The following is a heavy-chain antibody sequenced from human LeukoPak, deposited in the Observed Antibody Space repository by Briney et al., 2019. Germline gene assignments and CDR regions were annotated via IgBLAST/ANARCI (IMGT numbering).Heavy chain of an antibody. CDR1: GYTFTNYA. V-gene: IGHV7-4-1*02. Sequence: ASVKVSCKASGYTFTNYAMNWVRQAPGQGPEWMGWINIYTGKPTYAQGFTGRFVFSLDTSVSTAYLQISSLKPEDTAVYYCTCGSGYRFDHWGQGTLVTVSS. CDR2: INIYTGKP. J-gene: IGHJ4*02. D-gene: IGHD3-10*01. CDR3: TCGSGYRFDH.